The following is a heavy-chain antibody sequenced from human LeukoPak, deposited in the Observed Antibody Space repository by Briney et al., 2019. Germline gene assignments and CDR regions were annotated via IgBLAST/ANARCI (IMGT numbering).Heavy chain of an antibody. CDR2: ISGSGGST. J-gene: IGHJ6*03. Sequence: QTGGSLRLSCAASEFTFSSYGMSWVRQAPGKGLEWVSAISGSGGSTYYADSVKGRFTISRDNSKNTLYLQMNSLRAEDTAVYYCAKAASGSYSDYYYYMDVWGKGTTVTISS. CDR1: EFTFSSYG. CDR3: AKAASGSYSDYYYYMDV. D-gene: IGHD1-26*01. V-gene: IGHV3-23*01.